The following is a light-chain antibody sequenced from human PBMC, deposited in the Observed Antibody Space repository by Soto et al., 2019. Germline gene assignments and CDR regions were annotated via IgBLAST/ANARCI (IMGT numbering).Light chain of an antibody. CDR3: MQALQTPST. V-gene: IGKV2-28*01. J-gene: IGKJ4*01. CDR2: LGS. CDR1: QSLLHSNGYNY. Sequence: DIVMTQSPLSLPVTPGEPASISCRSSQSLLHSNGYNYLDWYLQKPGQSPQLLIYLGSNRASGVPDRFSGSGSCTDFTLKISRVEAEDVGVYYCMQALQTPSTFGGGTKVEIK.